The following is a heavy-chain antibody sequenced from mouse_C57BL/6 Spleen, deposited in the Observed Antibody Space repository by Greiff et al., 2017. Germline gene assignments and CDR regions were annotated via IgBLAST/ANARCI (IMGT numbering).Heavy chain of an antibody. CDR2: IDPNSGGT. CDR1: GYTFTSYW. Sequence: QVQLQQPGAELVKPGASVKLSCKASGYTFTSYWMHWVKQRPGRGLEWIGRIDPNSGGTKYNEKFKSKATLTVDKPSSTAYMQLSSLTSEDSAVYYCARHYGSRDWDFDVWGTGTTVTVSS. J-gene: IGHJ1*03. V-gene: IGHV1-72*01. CDR3: ARHYGSRDWDFDV. D-gene: IGHD1-1*01.